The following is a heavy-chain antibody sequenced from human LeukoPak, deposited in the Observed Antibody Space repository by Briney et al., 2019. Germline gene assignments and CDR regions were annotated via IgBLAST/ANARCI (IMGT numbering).Heavy chain of an antibody. CDR3: ARDRGRDCSGGRCYSEWFDP. D-gene: IGHD2-15*01. CDR2: ISAYNGNT. CDR1: GYTFTSYG. J-gene: IGHJ5*02. V-gene: IGHV1-18*04. Sequence: ASVKVSCRASGYTFTSYGISWVRQAPGQGLEWMGWISAYNGNTNYEQKLQGGVTMTIDTSTSTAYMELRSLKSDDTAVYYCARDRGRDCSGGRCYSEWFDPWGQGTLVTVSS.